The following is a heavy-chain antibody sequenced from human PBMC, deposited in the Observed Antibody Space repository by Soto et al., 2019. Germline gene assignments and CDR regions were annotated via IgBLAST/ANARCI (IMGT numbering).Heavy chain of an antibody. CDR2: IYYSGST. V-gene: IGHV4-39*01. D-gene: IGHD2-2*01. J-gene: IGHJ5*02. CDR3: ARHQVVVVARAHWFDP. Sequence: NPSETLSLTCTVSGGSISSSSYYWGWIRQPPGKGLEWIGSIYYSGSTYYNPSLKSRVTISVDTSKNQFSLKLSSVTAADTAVYYCARHQVVVVARAHWFDPWGQGTLVTVSS. CDR1: GGSISSSSYY.